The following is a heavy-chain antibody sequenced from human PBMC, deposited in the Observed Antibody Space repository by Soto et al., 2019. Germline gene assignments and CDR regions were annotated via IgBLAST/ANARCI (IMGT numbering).Heavy chain of an antibody. D-gene: IGHD5-12*01. CDR1: GGSISSSSYY. CDR2: IYYSGST. Sequence: SETLSLTCTVSGGSISSSSYYWGWIRQPPGKGLEWIGSIYYSGSTYYNPSLKSRVTISVDTSKNQFSLKLSSVTAADTAVYYCARRGYSGYATDYWCQGTLVTVSS. J-gene: IGHJ4*02. CDR3: ARRGYSGYATDY. V-gene: IGHV4-39*01.